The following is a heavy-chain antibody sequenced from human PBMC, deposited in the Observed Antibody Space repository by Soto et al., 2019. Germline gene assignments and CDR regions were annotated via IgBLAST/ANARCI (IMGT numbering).Heavy chain of an antibody. J-gene: IGHJ4*02. CDR3: ARDRITIFGVVGYPDY. CDR1: GYTFTSYY. D-gene: IGHD3-3*01. CDR2: INPSGGST. Sequence: QVQLVQSGAEVKKPGASVKVSCKASGYTFTSYYMHWVRQAPGQGLEWMGIINPSGGSTSYAQKFQGRVTMTRDTSTSTVYMELSSLRSEDTAVYYCARDRITIFGVVGYPDYWGQGTLVTVSS. V-gene: IGHV1-46*01.